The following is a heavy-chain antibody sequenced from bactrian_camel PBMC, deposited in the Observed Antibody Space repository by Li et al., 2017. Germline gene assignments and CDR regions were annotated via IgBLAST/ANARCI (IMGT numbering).Heavy chain of an antibody. CDR2: IRTGGGPT. J-gene: IGHJ4*01. D-gene: IGHD6*01. CDR3: ATSVICGSWRVCSWNKLDDYNY. Sequence: VQLVESGGASVQAGGSLRLSCAASGYIFNSHCMAWFRQLPGKEREGVAAIRTGGGPTFYSDSVKGRFTASRDDALNTVYLEMTSLKPEDTAMYYCATSVICGSWRVCSWNKLDDYNYWGQGTQVTVS. CDR1: GYIFNSHC. V-gene: IGHV3S1*01.